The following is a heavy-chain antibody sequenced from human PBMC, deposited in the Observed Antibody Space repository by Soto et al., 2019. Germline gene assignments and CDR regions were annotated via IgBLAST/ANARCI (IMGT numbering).Heavy chain of an antibody. CDR3: AKDAYSGYDYRYYYYYMDV. Sequence: GGSLRLSCAASGFTFSSYAMSWVRQAPGKGLEWVSAISGSGGSTYYADSVKGRFTISRDNSKNTLYLQMNSLRAEDTAVYYCAKDAYSGYDYRYYYYYMDVWGKGTTVTVSS. V-gene: IGHV3-23*01. J-gene: IGHJ6*03. D-gene: IGHD5-12*01. CDR1: GFTFSSYA. CDR2: ISGSGGST.